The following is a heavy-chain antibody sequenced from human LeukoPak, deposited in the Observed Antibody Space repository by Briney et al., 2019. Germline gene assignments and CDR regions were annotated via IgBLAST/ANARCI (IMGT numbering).Heavy chain of an antibody. J-gene: IGHJ4*02. D-gene: IGHD6-13*01. V-gene: IGHV1-18*01. CDR2: INPYNGNT. Sequence: AQVKITCNASAYTFTSYGISWVRHAPGQGLEWMGWINPYNGNTNYAQKLQGRVTMTTDTSTSTAYMEQRSLRSDDTAVYYCARVAAVDYFAYWGQARLVSAS. CDR3: ARVAAVDYFAY. CDR1: AYTFTSYG.